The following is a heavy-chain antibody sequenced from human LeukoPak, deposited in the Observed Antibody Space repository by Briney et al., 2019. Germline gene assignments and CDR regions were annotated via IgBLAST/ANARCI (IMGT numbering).Heavy chain of an antibody. D-gene: IGHD6-19*01. Sequence: SETLSLTCTVSGVSIGGNTFYWDWLRQPPGKGPEWIATMYYNGNTFYHPGRKSRIAISIDMSKSQFSLHLSSVTAADTAIYYCARLTALAWHRGAFDIWGPGTMVTVSS. V-gene: IGHV4-39*01. CDR2: MYYNGNT. CDR1: GVSIGGNTFY. J-gene: IGHJ3*02. CDR3: ARLTALAWHRGAFDI.